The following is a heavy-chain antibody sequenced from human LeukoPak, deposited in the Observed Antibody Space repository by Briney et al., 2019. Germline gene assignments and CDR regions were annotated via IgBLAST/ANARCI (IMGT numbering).Heavy chain of an antibody. D-gene: IGHD3-22*01. Sequence: SQTLSLTCTVSGGSISSGDYYWSWIRQPPGKGLEWIGYIYYSGSTYYNPSLKSRVTISVDTSKNQFSLKLSSVTAADTAVYHCAREGGYYDSSGYYLLYFDYWGQGTLVTVSS. CDR3: AREGGYYDSSGYYLLYFDY. CDR2: IYYSGST. V-gene: IGHV4-30-4*01. CDR1: GGSISSGDYY. J-gene: IGHJ4*02.